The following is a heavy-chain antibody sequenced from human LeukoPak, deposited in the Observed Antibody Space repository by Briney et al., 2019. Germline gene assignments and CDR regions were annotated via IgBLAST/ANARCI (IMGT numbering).Heavy chain of an antibody. D-gene: IGHD7-27*01. CDR1: GYTFTAYY. CDR3: AIQPWGSGNNWYFDL. V-gene: IGHV1-2*02. J-gene: IGHJ2*01. CDR2: ISPNSGGT. Sequence: GASVKVSCKASGYTFTAYYIHWVRQAPGQGLEWMGWISPNSGGTDYAQKFRGRVTMTRDTSISTAYVELSSLTSDDTAVYYCAIQPWGSGNNWYFDLWGRGTLVTVSS.